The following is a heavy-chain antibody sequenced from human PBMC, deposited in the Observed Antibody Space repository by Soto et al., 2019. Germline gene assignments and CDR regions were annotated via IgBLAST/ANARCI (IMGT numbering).Heavy chain of an antibody. Sequence: ASVKVSCKASGYTFTSYAMHWVRQAPGQRLEWMGWINAGNGNTKYSQNFQGRVTMTTDTSTSTAYMELRSLRPDGTAVYYCARGGTPLDYWGQGTLVTVSS. CDR1: GYTFTSYA. V-gene: IGHV1-3*01. J-gene: IGHJ4*02. CDR2: INAGNGNT. D-gene: IGHD3-16*01. CDR3: ARGGTPLDY.